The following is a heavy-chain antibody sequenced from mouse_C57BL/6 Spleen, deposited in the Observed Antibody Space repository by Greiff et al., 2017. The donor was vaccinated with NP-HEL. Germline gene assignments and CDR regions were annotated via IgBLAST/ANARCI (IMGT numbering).Heavy chain of an antibody. J-gene: IGHJ4*01. CDR3: AIGYDVYAMDY. CDR2: IYPGDGDT. D-gene: IGHD2-2*01. CDR1: GYAFSSSW. Sequence: VQLQQSGPELVKPGASVKISCKASGYAFSSSWMNWVKQRPGKGLEWIGRIYPGDGDTNYNGKFKGKATLTADKSSSTAYMQLSSLTSEDSAVYFCAIGYDVYAMDYWGQGTSVPVSS. V-gene: IGHV1-82*01.